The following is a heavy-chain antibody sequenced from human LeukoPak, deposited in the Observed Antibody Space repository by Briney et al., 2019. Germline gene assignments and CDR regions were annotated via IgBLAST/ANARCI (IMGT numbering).Heavy chain of an antibody. CDR2: IRSKANSYAT. J-gene: IGHJ4*02. CDR3: TRLEYSNSQTYFDY. D-gene: IGHD6-6*01. Sequence: PGGSLKLSCAASGFIFSGSAMHWVRQASGKGLEWVGRIRSKANSYATAYAASVKGRFTISRDDSKNTAYLQMNSLKTEDTAVYYCTRLEYSNSQTYFDYWGQGTLVTVSS. CDR1: GFIFSGSA. V-gene: IGHV3-73*01.